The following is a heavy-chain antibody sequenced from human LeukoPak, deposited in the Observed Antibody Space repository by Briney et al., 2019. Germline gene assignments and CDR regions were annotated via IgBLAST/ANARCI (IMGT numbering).Heavy chain of an antibody. V-gene: IGHV3-7*01. D-gene: IGHD3-3*01. CDR2: IKQDGSEK. CDR1: GFTFSSYW. Sequence: GGSLRLSCAASGFTFSSYWMSWVRQAPGKGLEWVANIKQDGSEKYYVDSVKGRFTISRDNAKNSLYLQMNSLRAEDTAVYYCARDRGFGSGYYCDYGGQGTLVPVSS. J-gene: IGHJ4*02. CDR3: ARDRGFGSGYYCDY.